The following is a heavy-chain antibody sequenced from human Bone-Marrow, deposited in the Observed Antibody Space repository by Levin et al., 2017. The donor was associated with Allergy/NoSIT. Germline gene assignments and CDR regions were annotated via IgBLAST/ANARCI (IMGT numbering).Heavy chain of an antibody. CDR2: INTNTGNP. V-gene: IGHV7-4-1*02. CDR3: ARLRYNWNYLDYYYMDV. Sequence: GESLKISCKASGYTFTSYAMNWVRQAPGQGLEWMGWINTNTGNPTYAQGFTGRFVFSLDTSVSTAYLQISSLKAEDTAVYYCARLRYNWNYLDYYYMDVWGKGTTVTVSS. D-gene: IGHD1-7*01. J-gene: IGHJ6*03. CDR1: GYTFTSYA.